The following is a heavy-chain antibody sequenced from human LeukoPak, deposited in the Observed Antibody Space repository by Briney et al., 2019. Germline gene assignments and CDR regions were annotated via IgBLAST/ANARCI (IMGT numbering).Heavy chain of an antibody. V-gene: IGHV4-59*01. CDR3: ARVGRYSYAFDY. D-gene: IGHD5-18*01. CDR2: IYYSGST. J-gene: IGHJ4*02. CDR1: GGSISSYY. Sequence: PSETLSLTCTVSGGSISSYYWSWIRQPPGKGLEWIGYIYYSGSTNYNPSLKSRVTISVDTSKNQFSLELSSVTAADTAVYYCARVGRYSYAFDYWGQGTLVTVSS.